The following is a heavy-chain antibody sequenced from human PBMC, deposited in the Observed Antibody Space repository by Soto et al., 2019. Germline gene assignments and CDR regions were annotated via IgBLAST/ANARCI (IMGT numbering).Heavy chain of an antibody. CDR3: AHLTSENRYFSAGSFDY. CDR1: EVSLSPTSMG. V-gene: IGHV2-5*02. D-gene: IGHD4-17*01. J-gene: IGHJ4*02. Sequence: QITLKESGPTLVKPTQTLTLTCAFSEVSLSPTSMGVGWIRRPPGKALEWVALIYWDDELRYSPSPTSRVSLTKDPSKTQVLLTITIMDPVDTATYYCAHLTSENRYFSAGSFDYWGQGTPVTVSS. CDR2: IYWDDEL.